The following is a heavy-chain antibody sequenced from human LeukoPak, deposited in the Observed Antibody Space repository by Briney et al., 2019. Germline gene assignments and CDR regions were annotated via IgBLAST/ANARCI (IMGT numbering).Heavy chain of an antibody. J-gene: IGHJ4*02. D-gene: IGHD5-24*01. V-gene: IGHV5-51*01. CDR2: IYPGDSDT. CDR3: ARPTGYNGNSLDY. CDR1: GYSFTSYW. Sequence: GESLKISCKGSGYSFTSYWVGWVRQMPGKGLEWMGIIYPGDSDTTYSPSFQGQVTISADKSISTAYLQWSSLKASDTAMYYCARPTGYNGNSLDYWGQGTLVTVSS.